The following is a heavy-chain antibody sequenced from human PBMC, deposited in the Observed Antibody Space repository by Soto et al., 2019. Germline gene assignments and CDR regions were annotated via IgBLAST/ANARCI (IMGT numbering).Heavy chain of an antibody. D-gene: IGHD3-22*01. CDR3: ARDSHDYDSSYWYFDF. V-gene: IGHV1-18*01. CDR2: ISSYNDKT. Sequence: QVQLVQSGAEVKKPGASVKVSCKSSGYTFRTYGISWVRQAPGQGLEWMGWISSYNDKTKYSQKIEGRATMTTDTFTSTAYLELRSLRADDTAVYYCARDSHDYDSSYWYFDFWGRDTLVTVSS. J-gene: IGHJ2*01. CDR1: GYTFRTYG.